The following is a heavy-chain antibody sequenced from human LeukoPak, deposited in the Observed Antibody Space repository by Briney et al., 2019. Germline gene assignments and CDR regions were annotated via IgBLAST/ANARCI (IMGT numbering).Heavy chain of an antibody. J-gene: IGHJ4*02. D-gene: IGHD6-19*01. Sequence: PSETLSLTCTVSGGSISSSSYYWGWIRQPPGKGLEWIGSIYYSGSTYYNPSLKSRVTISVDTSKNQFSLKLSSVTAADTAVYYCARRHVAGHTPFDYWGQGTLVTVSS. V-gene: IGHV4-39*01. CDR1: GGSISSSSYY. CDR3: ARRHVAGHTPFDY. CDR2: IYYSGST.